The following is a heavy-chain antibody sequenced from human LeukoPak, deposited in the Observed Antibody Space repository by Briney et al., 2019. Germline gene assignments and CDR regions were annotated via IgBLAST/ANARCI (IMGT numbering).Heavy chain of an antibody. Sequence: AASVKVSCKASGGTFSNYAVSWVRQAPGQGLEWMGEIIPIFGTANYAQKFQGRVTITADESTSTAYLDLSSLISDDTAVYYCARDAHYGSGSSFDYWGQETLVTVSS. D-gene: IGHD3-10*01. V-gene: IGHV1-69*01. CDR2: IIPIFGTA. CDR3: ARDAHYGSGSSFDY. J-gene: IGHJ4*02. CDR1: GGTFSNYA.